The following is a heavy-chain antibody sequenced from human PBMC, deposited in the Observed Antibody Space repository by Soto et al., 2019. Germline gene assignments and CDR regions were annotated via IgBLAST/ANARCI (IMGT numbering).Heavy chain of an antibody. Sequence: QVQLQESGPGLVKPSETLSLTCTVAGGSINSYYWNWIRQPPGKGLEWIGYIYSSGYTNYNPSLKTRVTKSVDTSKNQFSLTLSSASAADTAIYYCARGSSNDRSFGFDYWGKGTLVTVAA. CDR1: GGSINSYY. D-gene: IGHD3-22*01. J-gene: IGHJ4*02. CDR2: IYSSGYT. CDR3: ARGSSNDRSFGFDY. V-gene: IGHV4-59*01.